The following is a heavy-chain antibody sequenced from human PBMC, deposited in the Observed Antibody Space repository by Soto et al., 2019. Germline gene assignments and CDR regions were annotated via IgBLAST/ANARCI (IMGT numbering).Heavy chain of an antibody. J-gene: IGHJ6*02. CDR3: ARSQGSSTSLEIYYYYYYGMDV. Sequence: QVQLVQSGAEVKKPGSSVKVSCKASGGTFSSYAISWVRQDPGQGLEWMGGIIPISGTANYAQKFQGRVTITADESTSTVSVELSSLRSEDTAVYFCARSQGSSTSLEIYYYYYYGMDVWGQGTMVTVSS. V-gene: IGHV1-69*01. CDR2: IIPISGTA. D-gene: IGHD2-2*01. CDR1: GGTFSSYA.